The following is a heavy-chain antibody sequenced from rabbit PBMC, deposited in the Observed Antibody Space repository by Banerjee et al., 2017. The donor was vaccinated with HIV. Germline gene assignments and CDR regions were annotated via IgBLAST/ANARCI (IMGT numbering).Heavy chain of an antibody. V-gene: IGHV1S43*01. J-gene: IGHJ3*01. CDR3: ARGLVAGVLDL. Sequence: QEQLEESGGGLVTPGGTLTLTCKASGIDFSRSFWISWVRQTPGKGLEWIGCIYPTYGATDYANWVNGRFTISLDNAQNTVFLQMTSLTAADTATYFCARGLVAGVLDLWGQGTLVTDS. CDR1: GIDFSRSFW. D-gene: IGHD3-3*01. CDR2: IYPTYGAT.